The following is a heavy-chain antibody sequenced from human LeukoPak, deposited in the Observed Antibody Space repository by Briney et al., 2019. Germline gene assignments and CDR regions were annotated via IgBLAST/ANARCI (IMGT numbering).Heavy chain of an antibody. CDR1: GYTFTDYY. D-gene: IGHD3-22*01. CDR2: IDPNSGGT. V-gene: IGHV1-2*02. CDR3: ARGGSSGSYFDAFDI. Sequence: GASVKVSCKASGYTFTDYYVHWVRQAPGQVLEWMGWIDPNSGGTIYAQKFQGRVTMTRDTSISTTYMELSRLRSDDTAVYYCARGGSSGSYFDAFDIWGQGTMVTVSS. J-gene: IGHJ3*02.